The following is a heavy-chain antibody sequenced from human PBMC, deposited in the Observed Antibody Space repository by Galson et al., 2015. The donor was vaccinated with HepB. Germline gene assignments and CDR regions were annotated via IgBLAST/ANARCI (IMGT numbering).Heavy chain of an antibody. D-gene: IGHD6-13*01. Sequence: QSGAEVKKPGESLKISCQGSGYNFINFWITWVRQMPGKGLEWLGRIDPSDSYTTYSSSFQGHVTISADRSINTAFLQWSSLEASDTAIFYCARHTHDTMSSSLDYWGQGTLVTVSS. CDR2: IDPSDSYT. CDR1: GYNFINFW. CDR3: ARHTHDTMSSSLDY. J-gene: IGHJ4*02. V-gene: IGHV5-10-1*01.